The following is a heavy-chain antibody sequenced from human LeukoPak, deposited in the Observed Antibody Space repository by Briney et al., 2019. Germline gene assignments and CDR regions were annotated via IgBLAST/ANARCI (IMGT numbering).Heavy chain of an antibody. V-gene: IGHV4-31*03. J-gene: IGHJ4*02. D-gene: IGHD4/OR15-4a*01. CDR3: ARGLTNYGPKGY. CDR1: GGSTSSCCYC. Sequence: PSQPLSLTCTVSGGSTSSCCYCWRRLPQHPGKGLMGRGYNYSSVSTDYTPSLKIRVTISVDTSKNEFSLKLSFVTAADTAVYYCARGLTNYGPKGYWGQGTLVTVSS. CDR2: NYSSVST.